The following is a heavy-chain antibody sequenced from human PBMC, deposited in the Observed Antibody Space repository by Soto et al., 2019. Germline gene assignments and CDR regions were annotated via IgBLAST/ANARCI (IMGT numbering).Heavy chain of an antibody. J-gene: IGHJ4*02. CDR3: ARDSSGSIDY. CDR1: GGSFSGYY. Sequence: PSETLSLTCAVYGGSFSGYYWSWIRQPPGKGLEWIGYIYYGGSTNYNPSPKSRVTISVDTSKNQFSPKLSSVTAADTAVYYCARDSSGSIDYWGRGTLVTVSS. CDR2: IYYGGST. V-gene: IGHV4-59*01. D-gene: IGHD6-19*01.